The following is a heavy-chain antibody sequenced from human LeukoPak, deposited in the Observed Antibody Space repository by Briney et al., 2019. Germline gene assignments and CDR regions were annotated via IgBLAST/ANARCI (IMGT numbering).Heavy chain of an antibody. Sequence: PSETLSLTCTVSGGSISSSSYYWGWIRQPPGKGLEWIGSIYYSGSTYYNPSLKSRFTISVDTSKNQFSLKLSSVTAADTAVYYCARLSGAIFGVVITLYYFDYWGQGTLVTVSS. CDR1: GGSISSSSYY. D-gene: IGHD3-3*01. CDR3: ARLSGAIFGVVITLYYFDY. V-gene: IGHV4-39*01. CDR2: IYYSGST. J-gene: IGHJ4*02.